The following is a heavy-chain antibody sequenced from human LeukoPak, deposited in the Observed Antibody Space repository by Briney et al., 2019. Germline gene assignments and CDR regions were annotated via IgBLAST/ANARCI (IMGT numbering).Heavy chain of an antibody. V-gene: IGHV4-59*01. CDR2: IYYSGST. Sequence: GALRLSCAASVFTFSNAWMSGIRQPPGKGLEGIGYIYYSGSTNYNPSLKSRVTISADTSKNQFSLKLSSVTAADTAVYYCARESRIQLFDYWGQGTLVTVSS. CDR1: VFTFSNAW. D-gene: IGHD5-18*01. J-gene: IGHJ4*02. CDR3: ARESRIQLFDY.